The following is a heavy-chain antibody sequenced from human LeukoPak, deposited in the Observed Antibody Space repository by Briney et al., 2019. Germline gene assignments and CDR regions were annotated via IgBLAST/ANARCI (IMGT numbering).Heavy chain of an antibody. J-gene: IGHJ5*02. D-gene: IGHD2-8*01. Sequence: SQTLSLTCTVSGGSISSGSYYWSWIRQPAGKGLEWIGRIYTSGSTNYNPSLKSRVTISVDTSKNQFSLKLSSVTAEDTAVYYCARLVLGYCTNGVCYRWFDPWGQGTLVTVSS. CDR2: IYTSGST. CDR3: ARLVLGYCTNGVCYRWFDP. V-gene: IGHV4-61*02. CDR1: GGSISSGSYY.